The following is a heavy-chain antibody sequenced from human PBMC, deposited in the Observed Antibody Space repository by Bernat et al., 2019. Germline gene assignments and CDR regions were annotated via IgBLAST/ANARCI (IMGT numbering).Heavy chain of an antibody. Sequence: QVQLVESGGGVVQPGRSLRLSCAASGFTFSNSALHWVRQAPGKGLELVAGVSYDGSHKYCPASVKCRFTISRDNSKNTLYLQMDSLRPEDTAVYYCARDGRASSSAWVYYYYYYMDVWGKGTTVTVSS. D-gene: IGHD6-19*01. CDR2: VSYDGSHK. V-gene: IGHV3-30*01. J-gene: IGHJ6*03. CDR3: ARDGRASSSAWVYYYYYYMDV. CDR1: GFTFSNSA.